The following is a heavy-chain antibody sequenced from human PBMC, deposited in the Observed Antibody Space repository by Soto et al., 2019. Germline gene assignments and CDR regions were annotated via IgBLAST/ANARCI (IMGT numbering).Heavy chain of an antibody. V-gene: IGHV1-69*06. J-gene: IGHJ4*02. D-gene: IGHD2-2*01. CDR3: AGGLDQPPVGLYFDT. CDR2: IIPAVGTA. Sequence: QVQLVQSGAEVKNPGSSVKVSCQTSGGTFNSYLIDWVRQAPGQGLEGMGVIIPAVGTAKYAQKFQGRVTITADKSTSTACMELRTLPSEDTAVSYCAGGLDQPPVGLYFDTWGQGTLVTVSS. CDR1: GGTFNSYL.